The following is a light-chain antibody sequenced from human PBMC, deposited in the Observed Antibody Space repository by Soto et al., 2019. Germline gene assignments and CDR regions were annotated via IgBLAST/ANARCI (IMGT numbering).Light chain of an antibody. J-gene: IGKJ2*01. CDR3: LQTDSVPYT. CDR1: QSISSY. V-gene: IGKV1-39*01. Sequence: DIQMTRSPSSLSASVGDRVTLTCRASQSISSYLNWYQLKPGRPPKLLIYFASSLQAGVPSRFSGAGSETDFTLTITDLQPEDFTSYFCLQTDSVPYTFGQGT. CDR2: FAS.